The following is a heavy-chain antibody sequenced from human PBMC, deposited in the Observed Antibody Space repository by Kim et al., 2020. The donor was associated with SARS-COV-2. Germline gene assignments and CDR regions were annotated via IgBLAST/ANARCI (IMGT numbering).Heavy chain of an antibody. CDR3: QLGGVSPSDYFYAMDV. J-gene: IGHJ6*02. D-gene: IGHD2-8*02. Sequence: DSAKGRFTISGDDAKNRLCLQMNSLRAEDTAVYYCQLGGVSPSDYFYAMDVWGQGTTVTVSS. V-gene: IGHV3-30*13.